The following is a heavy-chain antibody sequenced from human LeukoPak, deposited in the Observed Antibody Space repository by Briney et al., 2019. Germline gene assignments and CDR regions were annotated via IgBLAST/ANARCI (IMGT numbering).Heavy chain of an antibody. D-gene: IGHD2-2*01. CDR2: ISGSGDTT. V-gene: IGHV3-23*01. Sequence: GGSLRLSCAASGFTFSTYAMPLVRQAPGKGRGGVSVISGSGDTTYYADSVKGRFTISRDNSQNTLYLQMNSLRAEDTAIYYCARGTRRTSCCGDFDYWGQGTLVTVSS. CDR3: ARGTRRTSCCGDFDY. J-gene: IGHJ4*02. CDR1: GFTFSTYA.